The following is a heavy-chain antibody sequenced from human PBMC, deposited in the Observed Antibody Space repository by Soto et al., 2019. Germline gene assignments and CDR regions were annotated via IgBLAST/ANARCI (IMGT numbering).Heavy chain of an antibody. CDR1: GYTFTSYG. V-gene: IGHV1-18*04. CDR2: ISAYNGNT. CDR3: ARDLVGIVVVTAIFQSDYYYGMDV. Sequence: AAVRVSCKASGYTFTSYGISWVRQAPGQGLEWMGWISAYNGNTNYAQKLQGRVTMTTDTSTSTAYMELRSLGSDDTAVYYCARDLVGIVVVTAIFQSDYYYGMDVWGQGTTVTVSS. J-gene: IGHJ6*02. D-gene: IGHD2-21*02.